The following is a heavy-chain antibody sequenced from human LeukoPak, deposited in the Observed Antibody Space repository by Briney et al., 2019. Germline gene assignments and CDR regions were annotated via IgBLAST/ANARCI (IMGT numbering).Heavy chain of an antibody. CDR3: ARSQWTNYDFWSGYYTSNWFDP. J-gene: IGHJ5*02. CDR1: GYSISSGYY. Sequence: SETLSLTCAVSGYSISSGYYWGWIRQPPGKGLEWIGSIYHSGSTYYNPSHKSRVTISVDTSKNQFSLKLSSVTAADTAVYYCARSQWTNYDFWSGYYTSNWFDPWGQGTLVTVSS. V-gene: IGHV4-38-2*01. D-gene: IGHD3-3*01. CDR2: IYHSGST.